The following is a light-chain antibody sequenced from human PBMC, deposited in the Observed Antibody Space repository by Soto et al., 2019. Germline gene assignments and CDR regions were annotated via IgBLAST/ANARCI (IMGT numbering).Light chain of an antibody. J-gene: IGKJ2*01. CDR3: QQYATSPYT. V-gene: IGKV3-20*01. CDR1: QIVTNNY. CDR2: GAS. Sequence: DIVLTQSPGTLSFSPCDRATHSCRASQIVTNNYLAWYQHRPGQAPRLLIYGASSRAAGIPDRFTGRGSGTDFTLTITRVDPEAFAVYYCQQYATSPYTFGRGVWLDI.